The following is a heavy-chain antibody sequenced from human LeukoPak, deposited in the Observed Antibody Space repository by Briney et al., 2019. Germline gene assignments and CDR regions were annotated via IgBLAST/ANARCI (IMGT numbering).Heavy chain of an antibody. CDR1: GFTFSSYA. J-gene: IGHJ4*02. D-gene: IGHD3-10*01. V-gene: IGHV3-23*01. CDR3: AKDPMVPVLLWFGA. CDR2: ISGSNGST. Sequence: GGSLRLSCAASGFTFSSYAMSWVRQAPGKGLEWVSAISGSNGSTYYADSVKGRFTTSRDNSKSTLYLQMKSLRVEDTALYYCAKDPMVPVLLWFGAWGQGTLVTVSS.